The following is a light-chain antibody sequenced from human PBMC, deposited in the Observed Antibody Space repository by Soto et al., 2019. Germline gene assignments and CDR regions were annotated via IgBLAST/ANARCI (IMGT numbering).Light chain of an antibody. V-gene: IGLV2-23*03. CDR3: SSYAGSNTFV. CDR1: SSDVGSYIL. CDR2: EGT. Sequence: QSALTQPASVSGSPGQSISFSCTGTSSDVGSYILVSWYQQHPGKAPKLLIYEGTKRPSGVSNRFSGSKSGNTASLTISGLQAEDEADYYCSSYAGSNTFVFGGGTKLTVL. J-gene: IGLJ2*01.